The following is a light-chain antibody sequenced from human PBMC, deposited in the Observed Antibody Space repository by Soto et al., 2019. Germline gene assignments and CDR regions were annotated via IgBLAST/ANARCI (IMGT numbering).Light chain of an antibody. CDR2: EVS. CDR1: SSDVGGYNY. J-gene: IGLJ1*01. CDR3: SSYAGSNTHV. Sequence: QSALTQPPSASGSPGQSVTISCTGTSSDVGGYNYVSWYQQHPGKAPKLMIYEVSKRPSGVPDRFSGSKSGNTASLTVSGLQAEDEADYYCSSYAGSNTHVFGTGTMLTVL. V-gene: IGLV2-8*01.